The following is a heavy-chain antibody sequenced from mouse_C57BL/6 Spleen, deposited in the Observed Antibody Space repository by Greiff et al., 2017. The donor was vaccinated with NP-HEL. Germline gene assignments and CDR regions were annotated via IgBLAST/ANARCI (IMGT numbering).Heavy chain of an antibody. J-gene: IGHJ4*01. CDR2: ISSGGSYT. V-gene: IGHV5-6*02. Sequence: DVKLVESGGDLVKPGGSLKLSCAASGFTFSSYGMSWVRQTPDKRLEWVATISSGGSYTYYPDSVKGRFTISRDNAKNTLYLQMSSLKSEDTAMYYCARHSSFFITTVVADAMDYWGQGTSVTVSS. CDR1: GFTFSSYG. CDR3: ARHSSFFITTVVADAMDY. D-gene: IGHD1-1*01.